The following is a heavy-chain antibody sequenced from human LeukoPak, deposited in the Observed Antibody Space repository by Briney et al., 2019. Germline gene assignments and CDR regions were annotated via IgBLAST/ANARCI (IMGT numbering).Heavy chain of an antibody. CDR1: GFTVSSNS. J-gene: IGHJ4*02. V-gene: IGHV3-53*01. Sequence: GGSLRLSCAASGFTVSSNSMSWVRQAPGKGLEWVSVIYSGESTYYADSVKGRFTISRDNSKNTLFLQMNSLRAEDTAVYYCARARDSGYGDWGQGTLVTVSS. D-gene: IGHD5-12*01. CDR2: IYSGEST. CDR3: ARARDSGYGD.